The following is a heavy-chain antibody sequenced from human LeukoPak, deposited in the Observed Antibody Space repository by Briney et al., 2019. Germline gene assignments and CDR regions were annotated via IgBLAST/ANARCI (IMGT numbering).Heavy chain of an antibody. CDR3: AKDRDCSSTSCFFNY. J-gene: IGHJ4*02. D-gene: IGHD2-2*01. CDR2: IYSGGST. V-gene: IGHV3-66*01. Sequence: GGSLRLSCAASGFTVSSNYMSWVRQAPGKGLEWVSVIYSGGSTYYADSVKGRFTISRDNSKNTLYLQMNSLRAEDTAVYYCAKDRDCSSTSCFFNYWGQGTLVTVSS. CDR1: GFTVSSNY.